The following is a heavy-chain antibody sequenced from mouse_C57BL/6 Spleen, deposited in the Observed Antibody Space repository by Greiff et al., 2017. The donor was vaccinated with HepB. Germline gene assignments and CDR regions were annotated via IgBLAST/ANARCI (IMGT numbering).Heavy chain of an antibody. V-gene: IGHV1-82*01. CDR2: IYPGDGDT. CDR3: ANGSNAMDD. J-gene: IGHJ4*01. CDR1: GYAFSSSW. D-gene: IGHD1-1*01. Sequence: QVQLQQSGPELVKPGASVKISCKASGYAFSSSWMNWVKQRPGKGLEWIGRIYPGDGDTNYNGKFKGKATLTADKSSSTAYMQLSSLTSEDSAVYFCANGSNAMDDWGQGTSVTVSS.